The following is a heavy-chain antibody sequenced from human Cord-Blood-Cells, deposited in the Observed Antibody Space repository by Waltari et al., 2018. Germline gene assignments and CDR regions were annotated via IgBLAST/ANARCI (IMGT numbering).Heavy chain of an antibody. J-gene: IGHJ2*01. CDR1: GYTLTELS. CDR2: FDPEDGET. Sequence: QVQLVQSGAEVRKPGASVKVSCKVSGYTLTELSMHWVRQAPGKGLEWMGGFDPEDGETIYAQKFQGRVTMNEDTSTDTAYMELSSLRSEDTAGYYCATRANWGYWYFDLWGRGTLVTVSS. V-gene: IGHV1-24*01. D-gene: IGHD7-27*01. CDR3: ATRANWGYWYFDL.